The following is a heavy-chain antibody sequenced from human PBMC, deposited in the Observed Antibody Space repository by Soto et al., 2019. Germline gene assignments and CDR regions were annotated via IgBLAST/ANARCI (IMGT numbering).Heavy chain of an antibody. Sequence: GASVKVSCKPSGYAFSSSGIRWARQAPGQGLEWMGWISVYNGNTNYAQKVQGRVTMTTETSTNTAYMELRSQRSDDTAAYYSVRDLDGSGSYYTDYWGLGTLVTVSS. CDR3: VRDLDGSGSYYTDY. CDR2: ISVYNGNT. V-gene: IGHV1-18*01. J-gene: IGHJ4*02. D-gene: IGHD3-10*01. CDR1: GYAFSSSG.